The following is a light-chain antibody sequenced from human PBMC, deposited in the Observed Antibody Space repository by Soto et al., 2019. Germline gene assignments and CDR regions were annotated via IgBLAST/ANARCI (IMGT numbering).Light chain of an antibody. CDR1: QSVSSSY. V-gene: IGKV3-20*01. Sequence: EIALRHSPSTLSTSAPDTATLSFRTSQSVSSSYLAWYQQKPGQAPRLLIYGASNRATGIPDRFSGSESGTDFTLTISRLEPEDFAVYYCQQDGRYPRKFGQGTKAEIK. CDR3: QQDGRYPRK. CDR2: GAS. J-gene: IGKJ1*01.